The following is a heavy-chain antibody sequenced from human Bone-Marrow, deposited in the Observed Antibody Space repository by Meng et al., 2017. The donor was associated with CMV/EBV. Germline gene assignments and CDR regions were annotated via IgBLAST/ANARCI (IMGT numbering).Heavy chain of an antibody. CDR3: ARDDLYYDFWSGYYPDAFDI. V-gene: IGHV3-74*01. D-gene: IGHD3-3*01. CDR1: GFTFSSYW. CDR2: INSDGSST. Sequence: GESLKISCAASGFTFSSYWMHWVRQAPGKGLVWVSRINSDGSSTSYADSVKGRFTISRDNAKNTLYLQMNSLRAEDTAVYYCARDDLYYDFWSGYYPDAFDIWGQGTMVTVSS. J-gene: IGHJ3*02.